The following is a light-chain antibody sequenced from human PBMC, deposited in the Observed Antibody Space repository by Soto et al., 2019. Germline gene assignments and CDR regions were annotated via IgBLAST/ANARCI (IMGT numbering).Light chain of an antibody. V-gene: IGLV1-40*01. J-gene: IGLJ1*01. CDR3: QSYDSSLSGYV. CDR1: SSNIGAGYD. CDR2: GNS. Sequence: QSVLTQPPSVSGAPGQRVTISCTGSSSNIGAGYDVHWYQQLPGTAPKLLIYGNSNRPSGVPDRFSGSKSGTSAYLAITGLQAEYEADYYCQSYDSSLSGYVFGTGTKLTVL.